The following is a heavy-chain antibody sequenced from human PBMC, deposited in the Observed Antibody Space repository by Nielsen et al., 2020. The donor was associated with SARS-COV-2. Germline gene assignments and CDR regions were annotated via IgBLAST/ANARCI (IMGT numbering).Heavy chain of an antibody. CDR3: ARRIQLWSTSNDWYFDL. J-gene: IGHJ2*01. CDR2: ISSSGSTI. D-gene: IGHD5-18*01. CDR1: GFTFSDYY. V-gene: IGHV3-11*04. Sequence: GESLKISCAASGFTFSDYYMSWIRQAPGKGLEWVSYISSSGSTIYYADSVKGRFTISRDNAKNSLYLQMNSLRAEDTAVYYCARRIQLWSTSNDWYFDLWGRGTLVTVSS.